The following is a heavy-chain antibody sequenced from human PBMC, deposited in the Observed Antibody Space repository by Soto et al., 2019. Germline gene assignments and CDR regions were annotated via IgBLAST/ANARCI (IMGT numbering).Heavy chain of an antibody. CDR1: GFTFSSYS. V-gene: IGHV3-21*01. CDR2: ISSSSSYI. Sequence: GGSLRLSCAASGFTFSSYSMNWVRQAPGKGLEWVSSISSSSSYIYYADSVKGRFTISRDNAKNSLYLQMNSLRAEDTAVYYCARAGIRADYFDYWGQGTLVTVSS. CDR3: ARAGIRADYFDY. J-gene: IGHJ4*02.